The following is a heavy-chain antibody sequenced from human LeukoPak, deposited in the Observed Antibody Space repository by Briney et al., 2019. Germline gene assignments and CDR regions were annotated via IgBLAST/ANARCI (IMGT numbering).Heavy chain of an antibody. D-gene: IGHD3-10*01. V-gene: IGHV1-18*01. Sequence: ASVKVSCKTSGYTFTDYDITWVRQAPGQGLEWMGRVSAYNGNTNYAQKLQGRVTMTTDTSTSTAYMELRSLRSDDTAVYYCAREREDYYGSGRPEAFDYWGQGTLVTVSS. J-gene: IGHJ4*02. CDR3: AREREDYYGSGRPEAFDY. CDR1: GYTFTDYD. CDR2: VSAYNGNT.